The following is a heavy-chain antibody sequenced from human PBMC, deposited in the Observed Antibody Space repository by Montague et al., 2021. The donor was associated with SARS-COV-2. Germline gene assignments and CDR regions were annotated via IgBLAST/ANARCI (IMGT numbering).Heavy chain of an antibody. J-gene: IGHJ6*03. Sequence: SETLSLTCAVYGGSFSDYYWSWIRQPPGKGLEWIGEINHGGSTXXXPSXXXRVTVSVDTSKNQFSLKLSSVTAAHTAVYYCARFLRRVVPAATGHWEKNYYYYYMDVWGKGTTVTVSS. CDR3: ARFLRRVVPAATGHWEKNYYYYYMDV. CDR2: INHGGST. CDR1: GGSFSDYY. D-gene: IGHD2-2*01. V-gene: IGHV4-34*01.